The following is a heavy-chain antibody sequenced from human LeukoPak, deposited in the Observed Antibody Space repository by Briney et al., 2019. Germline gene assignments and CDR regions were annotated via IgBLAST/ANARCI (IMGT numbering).Heavy chain of an antibody. D-gene: IGHD3-22*01. CDR2: ISGSGGDT. V-gene: IGHV3-23*01. J-gene: IGHJ4*02. CDR1: GFTFTSYA. Sequence: GGSLRLSCAASGFTFTSYAMSWVRQAPGKGLEWVSAISGSGGDTYYADSVKGRFTISRDNSKNTLFLQMNSLRAEDTAVYYCAKGMTYYYDTSGYSGFAYWGRGTLVTVP. CDR3: AKGMTYYYDTSGYSGFAY.